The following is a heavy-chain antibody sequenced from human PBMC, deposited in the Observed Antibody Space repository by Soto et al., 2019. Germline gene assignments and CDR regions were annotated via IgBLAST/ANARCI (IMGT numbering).Heavy chain of an antibody. D-gene: IGHD3-22*01. CDR1: GSTFSSYG. CDR2: IWHDGSNK. CDR3: ARDWSSGYSDI. J-gene: IGHJ3*02. Sequence: GGSLRLSCTASGSTFSSYGIHWVRQAPGKGLEWVALIWHDGSNKYYSDSVKGRFTISRDNSKNTLYLQMNSLRAEDTAVYYCARDWSSGYSDIWGQGTMVTVSS. V-gene: IGHV3-33*01.